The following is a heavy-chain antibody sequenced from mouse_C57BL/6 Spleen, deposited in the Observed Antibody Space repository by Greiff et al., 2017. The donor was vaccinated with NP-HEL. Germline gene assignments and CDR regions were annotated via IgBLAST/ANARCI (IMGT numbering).Heavy chain of an antibody. Sequence: DVMLVESGGGLVKPGGSLKLSCAASGFTFSSYAMSWVRQTPEKRLEWVATISDGGSYTYYPDNVKGRFPISRDNAKNNLYLQMRHLKSEDTDTYYCTRDTDGSSYIDYWGQGTTLTVSS. V-gene: IGHV5-4*01. CDR3: TRDTDGSSYIDY. D-gene: IGHD1-1*01. CDR1: GFTFSSYA. CDR2: ISDGGSYT. J-gene: IGHJ2*01.